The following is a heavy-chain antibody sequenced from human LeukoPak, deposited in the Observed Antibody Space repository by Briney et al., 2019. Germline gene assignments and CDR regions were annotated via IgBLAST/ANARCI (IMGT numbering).Heavy chain of an antibody. CDR3: ARDVGNWFDP. V-gene: IGHV4-59*12. D-gene: IGHD2-15*01. Sequence: SETLSLTCTVSGGSISSYYWSWIRQPPGKGLEWIGYIYYSGSTNYNPSLKSRVTMSVDTSKNQFSLKLSSVTAADTAVYYCARDVGNWFDPWGQGTLVTVSS. J-gene: IGHJ5*02. CDR2: IYYSGST. CDR1: GGSISSYY.